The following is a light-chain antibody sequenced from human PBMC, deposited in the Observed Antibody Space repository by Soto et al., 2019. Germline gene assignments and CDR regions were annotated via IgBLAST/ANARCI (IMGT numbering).Light chain of an antibody. J-gene: IGKJ5*01. V-gene: IGKV3D-20*02. Sequence: EIVLTQSPGTLSLSPGESATLSCRASQSVDSTYLAWYQQKPGQAPRFLMYGASIRAAGIPDRFSGSGSGTDFTLTISSLEPEDFAVYYCQQRSNWPTFGQGTRLEIK. CDR1: QSVDSTY. CDR2: GAS. CDR3: QQRSNWPT.